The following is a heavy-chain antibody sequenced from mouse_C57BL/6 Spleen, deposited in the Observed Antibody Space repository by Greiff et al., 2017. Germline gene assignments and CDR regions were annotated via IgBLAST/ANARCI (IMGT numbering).Heavy chain of an antibody. Sequence: EVMLVESGGGLVKPGGSLKLSCAASGFTFSDYGMHWVRQAPEKGLEWVAYISSGSSTIYYADTVKGRFTISRANAKNTLFLQMTSLRSEDTAMYYCARPMVTTEFAYWGQGTLVTVSA. CDR1: GFTFSDYG. J-gene: IGHJ3*01. CDR2: ISSGSSTI. CDR3: ARPMVTTEFAY. V-gene: IGHV5-17*01. D-gene: IGHD2-2*01.